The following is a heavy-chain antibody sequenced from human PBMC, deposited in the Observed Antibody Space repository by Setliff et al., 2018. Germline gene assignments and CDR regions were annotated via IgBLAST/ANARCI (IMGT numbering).Heavy chain of an antibody. D-gene: IGHD3-22*01. CDR2: IYSSGST. Sequence: SETLSLTCTVSGGSISSSYWSWIRQPPGKGLEWIGYIYSSGSTNNNPSLKSRATISVDASKNQFSLKLSSVTAADTAVYYCARAAKYDSSGYYGFWFDPWGQGTLVTVSS. J-gene: IGHJ5*02. V-gene: IGHV4-59*01. CDR1: GGSISSSY. CDR3: ARAAKYDSSGYYGFWFDP.